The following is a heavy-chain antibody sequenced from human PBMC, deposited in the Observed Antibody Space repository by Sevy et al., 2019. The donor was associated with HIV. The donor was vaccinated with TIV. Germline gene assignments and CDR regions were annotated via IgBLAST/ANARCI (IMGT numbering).Heavy chain of an antibody. CDR3: ARGVEGVVPSPILGLGPWSKYWSFDL. Sequence: SETLSLTCAVSGGSFSGFSWNWIRQPPGKGLEWIGEVNHYSPSLKSRATISLDTSKNQFSLKLHSVTAADTAFYFCARGVEGVVPSPILGLGPWSKYWSFDLWGHGTLVTVSS. D-gene: IGHD2-2*02. J-gene: IGHJ2*01. CDR2: VNH. CDR1: GGSFSGFS. V-gene: IGHV4-34*01.